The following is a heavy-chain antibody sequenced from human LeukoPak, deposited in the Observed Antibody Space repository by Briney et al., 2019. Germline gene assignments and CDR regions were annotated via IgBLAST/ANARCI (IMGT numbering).Heavy chain of an antibody. CDR2: IYYSGST. CDR1: GGSISSYY. Sequence: SETLSLTCTVSGGSISSYYWSWIRQPPGKGLEWIGYIYYSGSTNYNPSLKSRVTISVDTSKNRFSLKLSSVTAADTAVYYCAGTTGPWGGYWGQGTLVTVSS. CDR3: AGTTGPWGGY. D-gene: IGHD2/OR15-2a*01. J-gene: IGHJ4*02. V-gene: IGHV4-59*08.